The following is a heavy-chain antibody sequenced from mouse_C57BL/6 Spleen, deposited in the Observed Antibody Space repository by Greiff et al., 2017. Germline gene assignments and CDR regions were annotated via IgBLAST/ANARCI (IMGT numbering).Heavy chain of an antibody. D-gene: IGHD2-3*01. V-gene: IGHV5-12*01. CDR3: ARHDGYYSYWYFDV. CDR1: GFTFSDYY. CDR2: ISNGGGST. J-gene: IGHJ1*03. Sequence: EVMLVESGGGLVQPGGSLKLSCAASGFTFSDYYMYWVRQTPEKRLEWVAYISNGGGSTYYPDTVKGRFTISRDNAKNTLYLQMSRLKSEDTAMYYCARHDGYYSYWYFDVWGTGTTVTVSS.